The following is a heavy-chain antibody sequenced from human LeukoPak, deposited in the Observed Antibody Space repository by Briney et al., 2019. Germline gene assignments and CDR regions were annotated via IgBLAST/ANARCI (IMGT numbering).Heavy chain of an antibody. D-gene: IGHD6-19*01. Sequence: SETLSLTCTVSGGSISSYYWSWIRQPPGKGLEGIGYIYYSGSTNYNPSLKSRVTISVDTSKNQFSLKLSSVTAADTAVYYCARHGVAGTVVDKQITFWANYYYGMDVWGQGTTVTVSS. CDR1: GGSISSYY. CDR3: ARHGVAGTVVDKQITFWANYYYGMDV. V-gene: IGHV4-59*08. J-gene: IGHJ6*02. CDR2: IYYSGST.